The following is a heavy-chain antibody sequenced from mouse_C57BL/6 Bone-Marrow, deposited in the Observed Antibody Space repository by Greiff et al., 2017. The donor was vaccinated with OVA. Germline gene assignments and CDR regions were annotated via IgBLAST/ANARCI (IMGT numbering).Heavy chain of an antibody. CDR3: ARHLYGSSLYWYFDV. D-gene: IGHD1-1*01. Sequence: EVMLVESGGDLVKPGGSLKLSCAASGFTFSSYGMSWVRQTPDKRLEWVATISSGGSYTYYPDSVKGRFTISRDNAKNTLYLQMSSLKSEDTAMYYCARHLYGSSLYWYFDVWGTGTTVTVSS. J-gene: IGHJ1*03. V-gene: IGHV5-6*01. CDR2: ISSGGSYT. CDR1: GFTFSSYG.